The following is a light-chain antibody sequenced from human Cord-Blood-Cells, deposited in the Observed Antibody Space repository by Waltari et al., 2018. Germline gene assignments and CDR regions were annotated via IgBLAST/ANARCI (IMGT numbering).Light chain of an antibody. Sequence: DIQMTQSPSSLSASVGARVTITCRASQSIISYLNWYQQKPGKAPKLLIYAASSLQSGVPSRFSGSGSGTDFTLTISSLQPEDFATYYCQQSYSTPLTFGGGTKVEIK. J-gene: IGKJ4*01. CDR2: AAS. CDR1: QSIISY. V-gene: IGKV1-39*01. CDR3: QQSYSTPLT.